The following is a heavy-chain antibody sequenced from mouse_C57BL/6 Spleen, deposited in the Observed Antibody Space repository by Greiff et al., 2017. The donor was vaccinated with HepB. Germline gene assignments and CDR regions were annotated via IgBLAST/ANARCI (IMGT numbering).Heavy chain of an antibody. V-gene: IGHV14-4*01. J-gene: IGHJ3*01. CDR3: TTRGVYYGNFGAY. D-gene: IGHD2-1*01. Sequence: VQLQQSGAELVRPGASVKLSCTASGFNIKDDYMHWVKQRPEQGLEWIGWIDPENGDTEYASKFQGKATITADTSSNTAYLQLSSLTSEDTAVYDCTTRGVYYGNFGAYWGQGTLVTVSA. CDR2: IDPENGDT. CDR1: GFNIKDDY.